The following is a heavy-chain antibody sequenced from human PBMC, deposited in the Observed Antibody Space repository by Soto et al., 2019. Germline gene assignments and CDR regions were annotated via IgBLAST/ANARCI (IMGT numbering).Heavy chain of an antibody. V-gene: IGHV1-18*01. CDR3: ASPSALGYCSGGSCYNAFDI. CDR1: GYTFTSYG. CDR2: ISAYNGNT. J-gene: IGHJ3*02. D-gene: IGHD2-15*01. Sequence: ASVKVSCKASGYTFTSYGISWVRQAPGQGLEWMGWISAYNGNTNYAQKLQGRVTMTTDTSTSTAYMELRSLRSDDTAVYYCASPSALGYCSGGSCYNAFDIWGQGTMVTVSS.